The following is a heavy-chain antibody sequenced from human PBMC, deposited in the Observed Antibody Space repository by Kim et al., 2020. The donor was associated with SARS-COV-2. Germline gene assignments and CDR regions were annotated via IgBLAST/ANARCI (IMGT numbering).Heavy chain of an antibody. J-gene: IGHJ5*02. Sequence: GGSLRLSCAASGFTFSSYSMNWVRQAPGKGLEWVSSISSSSSYIYYADSVKGRFTISRDNAKNSLYLQMNSLRAEDTAVYYCARDPLGRIAAAQGSWGQGTLVTVSS. CDR1: GFTFSSYS. CDR3: ARDPLGRIAAAQGS. V-gene: IGHV3-21*01. D-gene: IGHD6-13*01. CDR2: ISSSSSYI.